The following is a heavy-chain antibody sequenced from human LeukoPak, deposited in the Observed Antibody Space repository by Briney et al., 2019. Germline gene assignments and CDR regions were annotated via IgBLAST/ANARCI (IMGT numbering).Heavy chain of an antibody. V-gene: IGHV3-9*01. CDR3: AKHLGDYYGMDV. CDR2: ISWNSGSI. Sequence: GGSLRLSCAASGFTFDDYAMHWVRQAPGKGLEWVSGISWNSGSIGYADSVKGRFTISRDNAKNSLYLQMNSLRAEDTALYYCAKHLGDYYGMDVWGQGTTVTVSS. CDR1: GFTFDDYA. J-gene: IGHJ6*02.